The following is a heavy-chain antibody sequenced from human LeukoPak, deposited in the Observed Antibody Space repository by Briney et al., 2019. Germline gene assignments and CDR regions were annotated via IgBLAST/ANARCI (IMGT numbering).Heavy chain of an antibody. CDR2: IYYSGST. D-gene: IGHD3-22*01. CDR3: ARVEGDSSGTIDY. CDR1: GGSISSGGYY. J-gene: IGHJ4*02. Sequence: SETLSLTFTVSGGSISSGGYYWSWIRQHPGKGLEWIGYIYYSGSTYYNPSLKSRVTISVDTSKNQFSLKLSSVAAADTAVYYCARVEGDSSGTIDYWGQGTLVTVSS. V-gene: IGHV4-31*03.